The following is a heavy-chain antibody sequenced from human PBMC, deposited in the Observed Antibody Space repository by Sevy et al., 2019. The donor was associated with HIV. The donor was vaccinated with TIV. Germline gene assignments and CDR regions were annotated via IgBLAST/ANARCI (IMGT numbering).Heavy chain of an antibody. D-gene: IGHD2-21*01. J-gene: IGHJ6*03. CDR2: LNHSGRT. Sequence: SETLSLACAVYGGSFNDDCWSWIRQAPGRGLEWIGDLNHSGRTNYNSSLKSRVTISVDTSKNQFSLELRPVTAADTAVYYCARGTVLVPGVRFSYYYMDVWGKGTTVTVSS. V-gene: IGHV4-34*01. CDR1: GGSFNDDC. CDR3: ARGTVLVPGVRFSYYYMDV.